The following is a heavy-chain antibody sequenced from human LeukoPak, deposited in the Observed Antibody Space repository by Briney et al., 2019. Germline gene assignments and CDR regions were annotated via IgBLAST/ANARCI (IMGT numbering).Heavy chain of an antibody. CDR3: AREAVDDSSGYYDY. Sequence: SETLSLTCTVSGGSISSYYWSWIRQPPGKGLEWIGYIYYSGSTNYNPSLKSRVTISVDTSKNQFSLKLSSVTAADTAVYYCAREAVDDSSGYYDYWGQGTPVTVSS. V-gene: IGHV4-59*01. CDR1: GGSISSYY. CDR2: IYYSGST. J-gene: IGHJ4*02. D-gene: IGHD3-22*01.